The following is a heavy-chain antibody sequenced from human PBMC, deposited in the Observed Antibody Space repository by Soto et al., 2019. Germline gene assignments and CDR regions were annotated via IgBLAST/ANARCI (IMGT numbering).Heavy chain of an antibody. D-gene: IGHD3-16*02. CDR1: GDTFSSYA. Sequence: GGPVKVSCKASGDTFSSYAISWVRQAPGQGLEWMGGIIPIFGTANYAQKFQGRVTITADESTSTAYMELSSLRSEDTAVYYCARDGPGEYDYVWGSYRYSYFDYWGQGTLVTVSS. J-gene: IGHJ4*02. V-gene: IGHV1-69*13. CDR3: ARDGPGEYDYVWGSYRYSYFDY. CDR2: IIPIFGTA.